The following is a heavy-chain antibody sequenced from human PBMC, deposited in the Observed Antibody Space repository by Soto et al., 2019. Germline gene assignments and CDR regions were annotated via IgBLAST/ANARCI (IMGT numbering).Heavy chain of an antibody. Sequence: SETLSLTCTVSGGSISRYYWSWIRQPAGKGLEWIGRIYTSGSTNYNPSLKSRVTMSVDTSKNQFSLKLSSVTAADTAVYYCAREGVDTAMVWYYYGMDVWGQGTTVTVS. CDR1: GGSISRYY. D-gene: IGHD5-18*01. CDR2: IYTSGST. V-gene: IGHV4-4*07. CDR3: AREGVDTAMVWYYYGMDV. J-gene: IGHJ6*02.